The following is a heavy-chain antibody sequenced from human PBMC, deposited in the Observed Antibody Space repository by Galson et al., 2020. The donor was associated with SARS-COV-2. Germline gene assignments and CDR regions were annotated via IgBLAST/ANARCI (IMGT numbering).Heavy chain of an antibody. CDR3: ATNPAATYGDYDYYYDGMDV. CDR1: GYTLTELS. D-gene: IGHD4-17*01. J-gene: IGHJ6*02. V-gene: IGHV1-24*01. CDR2: FDPEDGET. Sequence: ASVKVSCKVSGYTLTELSMHWVRQAPGKGLEWMGGFDPEDGETIYAQKFQGRVTMTEDTSTDTAYMELSSLRSEDTAVYYCATNPAATYGDYDYYYDGMDVWGQGTTVTVSS.